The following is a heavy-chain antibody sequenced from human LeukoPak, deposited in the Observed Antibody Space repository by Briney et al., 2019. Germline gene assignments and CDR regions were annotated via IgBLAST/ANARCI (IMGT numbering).Heavy chain of an antibody. V-gene: IGHV4-34*01. CDR3: ARGRRGDYEDYYDSSGHYPGLDY. CDR2: INNSGST. D-gene: IGHD3-22*01. Sequence: SETLSLTCAVYGGSFSGYYWSWIRQPPGKGLEWIGEINNSGSTNYNPSLKSRVTISVDTSKNQFSLKLSSVTAADTAVYYCARGRRGDYEDYYDSSGHYPGLDYWGQGTLVTVSS. J-gene: IGHJ4*02. CDR1: GGSFSGYY.